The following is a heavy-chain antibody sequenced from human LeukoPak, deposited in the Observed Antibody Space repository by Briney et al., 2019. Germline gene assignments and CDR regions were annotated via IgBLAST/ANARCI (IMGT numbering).Heavy chain of an antibody. CDR3: ARDRYSYGQGAYYYYGMDV. Sequence: KASETLSLTCTVSGGSIRSYYWSWIRQPPGKGLEWIGYISNGGSTNYNPSLKSRVAISIDTSKNQFSLKLGPVTAADTAVYYCARDRYSYGQGAYYYYGMDVWGQGTTVTVSS. V-gene: IGHV4-59*01. CDR2: ISNGGST. D-gene: IGHD5-18*01. J-gene: IGHJ6*02. CDR1: GGSIRSYY.